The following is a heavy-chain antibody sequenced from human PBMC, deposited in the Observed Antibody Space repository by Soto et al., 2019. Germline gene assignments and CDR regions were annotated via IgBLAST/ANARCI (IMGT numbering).Heavy chain of an antibody. D-gene: IGHD3-10*01. CDR1: GDSVTSVSDY. CDR2: IYYSGSA. CDR3: ARGVGFGYYYYHMDL. V-gene: IGHV4-61*01. J-gene: IGHJ6*02. Sequence: SETLSLSCTVSGDSVTSVSDYWSWIRQPPGKGLEWIGYIYYSGSADYNPSLGSRVTISIDTSKNQFSLKLTSVTAADTAVYYCARGVGFGYYYYHMDLWGQGTTVT.